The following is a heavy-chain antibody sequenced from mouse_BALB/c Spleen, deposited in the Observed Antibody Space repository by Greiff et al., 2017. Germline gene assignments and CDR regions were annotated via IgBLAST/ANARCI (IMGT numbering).Heavy chain of an antibody. Sequence: VKLMESGAELVRPGSSVKISCKASGYAFSSYWMNWVKQRPGQGLEWIGQIYPGDGDTNYNGKFKGKATLTADKSSSTAYMQLSSLTSEDSAVYFCARSGITDYFDYWGQGTTLTVSS. CDR3: ARSGITDYFDY. D-gene: IGHD2-4*01. J-gene: IGHJ2*01. CDR2: IYPGDGDT. V-gene: IGHV1-80*01. CDR1: GYAFSSYW.